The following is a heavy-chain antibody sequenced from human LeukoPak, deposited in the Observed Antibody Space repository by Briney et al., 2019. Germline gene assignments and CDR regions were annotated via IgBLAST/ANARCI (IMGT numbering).Heavy chain of an antibody. CDR3: ARTTEGGYTYGYFYYYMDV. J-gene: IGHJ6*03. D-gene: IGHD5-18*01. CDR1: GGSFSGYY. CDR2: INHSGST. Sequence: SETLSLTCAVYGGSFSGYYWSWIRQPPGKGLEWIGEINHSGSTNYNPSLKSRVTISVDTSKNQFSLKLSSVTAADTAVYYCARTTEGGYTYGYFYYYMDVWGKGTTVTISS. V-gene: IGHV4-34*01.